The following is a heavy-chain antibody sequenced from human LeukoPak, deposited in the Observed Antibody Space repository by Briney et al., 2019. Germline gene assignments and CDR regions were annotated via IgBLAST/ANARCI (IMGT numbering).Heavy chain of an antibody. CDR3: ARGSYRYYYDSSGYYPRVYFDY. CDR2: INHSGST. Sequence: SETLSLTCTVSGGSFSGYYWSWIRQPPGKGLEWIGEINHSGSTNYNPSLKGRVTISVDTSKNQFSLKLSSVTAADTAVYYCARGSYRYYYDSSGYYPRVYFDYWGQGTLVTVSS. CDR1: GGSFSGYY. V-gene: IGHV4-34*01. D-gene: IGHD3-22*01. J-gene: IGHJ4*02.